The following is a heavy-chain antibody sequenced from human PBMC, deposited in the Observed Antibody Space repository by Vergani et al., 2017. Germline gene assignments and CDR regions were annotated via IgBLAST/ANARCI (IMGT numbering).Heavy chain of an antibody. CDR2: ISWDGGST. D-gene: IGHD6-13*01. Sequence: EVQLVESGGVVVKPGGSLRLSCAASGFTFDDYSMHWVRQAPGKGLEWVSLISWDGGSTYYADSVKGRFTISRDNSRNSLYLQMNSLRTEDTALYYCAKDSYSSSWYVIDYWGQGTLVTVSS. CDR1: GFTFDDYS. CDR3: AKDSYSSSWYVIDY. V-gene: IGHV3-43*01. J-gene: IGHJ4*02.